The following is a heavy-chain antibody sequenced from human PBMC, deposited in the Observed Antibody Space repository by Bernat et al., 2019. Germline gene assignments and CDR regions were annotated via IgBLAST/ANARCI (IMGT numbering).Heavy chain of an antibody. D-gene: IGHD3-3*01. CDR1: GYSFTSYW. CDR3: ARAYDFWSGYYRVNWFDP. J-gene: IGHJ5*02. V-gene: IGHV5-10-1*03. Sequence: EVQLVQSGAEVKKPGESLRISCKGSGYSFTSYWISWVRQMPGKGLEWMGRIDPSDSYTNYSPSFQGHVTISADTSISTAYLQWSSLKASDTAMYYCARAYDFWSGYYRVNWFDPWGQGTLVTVSS. CDR2: IDPSDSYT.